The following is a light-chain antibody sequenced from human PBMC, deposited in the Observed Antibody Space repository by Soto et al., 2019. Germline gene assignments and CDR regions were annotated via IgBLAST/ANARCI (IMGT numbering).Light chain of an antibody. CDR1: QSVSSY. V-gene: IGKV3-11*01. J-gene: IGKJ3*01. CDR3: QPRSKWPPCT. CDR2: AAS. Sequence: EIVLTQSPATLSLSPGERATLSCGASQSVSSYLAWYQPKPGQAPRLLIYAASNRATGIPARFSGSGSGTDFTLTISSIEPEDFAVYYCQPRSKWPPCTFGPGTKVDIK.